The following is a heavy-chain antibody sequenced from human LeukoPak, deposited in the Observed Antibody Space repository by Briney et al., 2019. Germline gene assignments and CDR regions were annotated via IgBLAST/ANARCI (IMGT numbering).Heavy chain of an antibody. CDR1: GGSITHYY. V-gene: IGHV4-59*01. CDR3: ARTQRGYNYGYQYYYYGLDV. D-gene: IGHD5-18*01. J-gene: IGHJ6*02. Sequence: SETLSLTCSVSGGSITHYYWSWIRQPPGKGLEWIGYIYYSGSTNYNPSLKSRVTIPVDTSKIRFSLKLSSVTAADTAVYYCARTQRGYNYGYQYYYYGLDVWGQGTTVTVSS. CDR2: IYYSGST.